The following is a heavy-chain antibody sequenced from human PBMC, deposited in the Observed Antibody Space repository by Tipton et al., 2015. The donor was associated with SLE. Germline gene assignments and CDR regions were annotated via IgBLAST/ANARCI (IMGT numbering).Heavy chain of an antibody. V-gene: IGHV4-59*01. CDR3: ARDLEAFDI. CDR2: IYYSGST. J-gene: IGHJ3*02. CDR1: GGSISGYY. D-gene: IGHD1-1*01. Sequence: TLSLTCTVSGGSISGYYWSWIRQPPGKGLEWIGYIYYSGSTNYNPSLKSRVTISVDTSKNQFSLKLSSVTAADTAVYYCARDLEAFDIWGQGTMVTVSS.